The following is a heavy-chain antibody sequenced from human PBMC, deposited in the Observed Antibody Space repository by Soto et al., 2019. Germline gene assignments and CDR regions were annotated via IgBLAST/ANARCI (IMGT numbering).Heavy chain of an antibody. J-gene: IGHJ6*03. Sequence: GGSLRLSCAASGFTFSSYSMNWVRQAPGKGLEWVSYISSSSSTIYYADSVKGRFTISRDNAKNSLYLQMNSLRAEDTAVYYYAGAGFVVVVAAPLYYYRDVWGKGTTVTVSS. V-gene: IGHV3-48*01. CDR3: AGAGFVVVVAAPLYYYRDV. CDR2: ISSSSSTI. CDR1: GFTFSSYS. D-gene: IGHD2-15*01.